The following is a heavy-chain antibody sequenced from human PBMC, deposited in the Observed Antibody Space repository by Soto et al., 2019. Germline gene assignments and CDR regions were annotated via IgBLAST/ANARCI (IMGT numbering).Heavy chain of an antibody. Sequence: QVQLVESGGGVVQPGRSLRLSCAASGFTFSSYGMHWVRQAPGKGLEWVAVIWYDGSNKYYADSVKGRFTISRDNSKNTLYLQMNSLRAEDTAVYYCARAETTVTLNPLGYWGQGTLVTVSS. J-gene: IGHJ4*02. CDR1: GFTFSSYG. CDR2: IWYDGSNK. D-gene: IGHD4-17*01. V-gene: IGHV3-33*01. CDR3: ARAETTVTLNPLGY.